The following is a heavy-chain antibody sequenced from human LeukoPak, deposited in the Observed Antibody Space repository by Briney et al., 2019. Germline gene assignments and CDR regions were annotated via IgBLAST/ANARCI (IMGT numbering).Heavy chain of an antibody. D-gene: IGHD3-10*01. CDR2: ISSSGSTI. V-gene: IGHV3-11*01. CDR1: GFTFSDYY. J-gene: IGHJ6*02. CDR3: ARELWFGESDAYGMDV. Sequence: GGSLRLSCAASGFTFSDYYMSWIRQAPGKGLEWVSYISSSGSTIYYADSVKSRFTVSRDNAKNSLYLQMNSLRAEDTAVYYCARELWFGESDAYGMDVWGQGTTVTVSS.